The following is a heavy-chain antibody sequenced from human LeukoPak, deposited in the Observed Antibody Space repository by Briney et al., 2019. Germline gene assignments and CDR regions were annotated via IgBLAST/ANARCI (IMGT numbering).Heavy chain of an antibody. D-gene: IGHD2-15*01. J-gene: IGHJ4*02. V-gene: IGHV4-4*07. CDR1: GGSIITSY. CDR3: ARDRSPYEDDGGSYIRGGEFDD. Sequence: PSETLSLTRTVSGGSIITSYWSWIRQSAGKGLEWIGRIYTSGSTTYNPSLKSRVTMSVDTSKNQFSLRLSSVTAADTAVYYCARDRSPYEDDGGSYIRGGEFDDWGQGTLVTVSS. CDR2: IYTSGST.